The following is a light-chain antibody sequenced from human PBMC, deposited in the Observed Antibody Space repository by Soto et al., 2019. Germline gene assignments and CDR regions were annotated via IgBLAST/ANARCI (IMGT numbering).Light chain of an antibody. V-gene: IGKV1D-12*01. CDR3: QQADSFPIT. J-gene: IGKJ5*01. CDR2: AAS. Sequence: DIPMTQSPFSVSASVGDRVTIACRASQGIGSWLAWYQQKPGKAPKLLIYAASILKSGVPSRFNGSCTGSYFTLTISSLQLEDFASYYCQQADSFPITFGQGTRLEIK. CDR1: QGIGSW.